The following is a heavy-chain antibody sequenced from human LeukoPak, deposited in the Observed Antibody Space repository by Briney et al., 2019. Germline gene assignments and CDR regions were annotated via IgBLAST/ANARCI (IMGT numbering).Heavy chain of an antibody. CDR2: IKQDGSER. CDR1: GFTFSSYW. V-gene: IGHV3-7*01. D-gene: IGHD3-10*01. Sequence: GGSLRLSCAASGFTFSSYWMTWVRQAPGKGLEWVASIKQDGSERYYVVSVRGRFTISRDNAKNSLYLQLGSLRAEDTAVYYCARMVSGCYSEHFDYWGQGTLVTVSS. J-gene: IGHJ4*02. CDR3: ARMVSGCYSEHFDY.